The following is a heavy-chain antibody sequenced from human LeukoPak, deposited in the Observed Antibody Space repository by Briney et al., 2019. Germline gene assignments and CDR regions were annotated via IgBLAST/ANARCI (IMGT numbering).Heavy chain of an antibody. V-gene: IGHV3-30*03. D-gene: IGHD4-17*01. J-gene: IGHJ6*02. CDR3: AREDYDDYYYGMDV. CDR1: GFTFSSYG. CDR2: ISYDGSNK. Sequence: GGSLRLSCAASGFTFSSYGMHWVRQAPGKGLEWVAVISYDGSNKYYADSVKGRFTISRDNSKNTLYLQMNSLRAEDTAVYYCAREDYDDYYYGMDVWGQGTTVTVSS.